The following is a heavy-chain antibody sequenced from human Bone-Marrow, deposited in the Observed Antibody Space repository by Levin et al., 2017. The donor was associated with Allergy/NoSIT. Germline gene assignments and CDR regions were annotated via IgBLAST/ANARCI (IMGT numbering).Heavy chain of an antibody. V-gene: IGHV3-11*01. J-gene: IGHJ6*01. D-gene: IGHD3/OR15-3a*01. Sequence: GGSLRLSCAATGLTFKDYYMSWFRQAPGKGLEWVSAISGSGSVIYSADSLKGRFTISRDNAQNSLFLQMTSLRVEDPAVYYCACNWTFPGGMDVWGQGTTVTVSS. CDR3: ACNWTFPGGMDV. CDR1: GLTFKDYY. CDR2: ISGSGSVI.